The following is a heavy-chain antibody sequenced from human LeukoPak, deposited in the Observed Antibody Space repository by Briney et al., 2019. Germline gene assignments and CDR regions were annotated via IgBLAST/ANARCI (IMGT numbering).Heavy chain of an antibody. CDR3: ARKKPLGYCSSTSCYSDYYYGMDV. V-gene: IGHV3-7*03. CDR2: IKQDGSEK. D-gene: IGHD2-2*01. J-gene: IGHJ6*04. CDR1: GFTFSSYG. Sequence: GGSLRLSCAASGFTFSSYGMSWVRQAPGKGLEWVANIKQDGSEKYYVDSVKGRFTISRDNAKNSLYLQMNSLRAEDTAVYYCARKKPLGYCSSTSCYSDYYYGMDVWGKGTTVTVSS.